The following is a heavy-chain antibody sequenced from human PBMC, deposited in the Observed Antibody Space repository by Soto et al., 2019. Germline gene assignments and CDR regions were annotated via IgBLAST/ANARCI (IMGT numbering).Heavy chain of an antibody. Sequence: SETLSLTCTVSGGSISSYYWSWIRQPPGKGLEWIGYIYYSGSTNYNPSLKSRVTISVDTSKNQFSLKLSSVTAADTAVYYCAGGNTIRYSYDYWGQGTLVTVSS. V-gene: IGHV4-59*01. D-gene: IGHD3-9*01. CDR1: GGSISSYY. J-gene: IGHJ4*02. CDR2: IYYSGST. CDR3: AGGNTIRYSYDY.